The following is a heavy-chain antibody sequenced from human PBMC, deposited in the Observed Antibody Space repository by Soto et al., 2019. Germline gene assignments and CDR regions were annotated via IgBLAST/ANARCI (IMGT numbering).Heavy chain of an antibody. V-gene: IGHV3-23*01. D-gene: IGHD2-21*01. Sequence: EVQLLESGGDSVQPGGSVRLSCAGSGFTFINDAMNWVRQASGKGLEWVSTISGGGDATFFADSVSGRFTFSRDNSKNTVTLQMNSLGVDDTAVYYCARKVVGSTSRPDYWYFDLWGRGTLVTVSS. CDR2: ISGGGDAT. CDR1: GFTFINDA. CDR3: ARKVVGSTSRPDYWYFDL. J-gene: IGHJ2*01.